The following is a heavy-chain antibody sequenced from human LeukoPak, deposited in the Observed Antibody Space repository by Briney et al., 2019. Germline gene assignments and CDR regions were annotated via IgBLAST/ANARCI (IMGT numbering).Heavy chain of an antibody. CDR1: GFTFRTDW. CDR3: PRVEVAAAAGTS. V-gene: IGHV3-7*05. D-gene: IGHD6-13*01. Sequence: GGSLRLSCAASGFTFRTDWMSWVRQAPGKGLEWVANIKPDGRQKSYVNSLRGRFNLSRDNAKHSLYLQINSLRAEDTAVYYCPRVEVAAAAGTSWGQGNLVTVSS. CDR2: IKPDGRQK. J-gene: IGHJ5*02.